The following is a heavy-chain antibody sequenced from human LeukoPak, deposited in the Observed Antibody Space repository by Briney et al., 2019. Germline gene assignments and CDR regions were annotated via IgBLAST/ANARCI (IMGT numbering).Heavy chain of an antibody. V-gene: IGHV3-21*05. J-gene: IGHJ4*02. CDR3: ARDPRTVRI. D-gene: IGHD1-1*01. Sequence: GGSLRLSCAASGFTFSSYAMTWVRQAPGKGLEWLSYISGSGDDTNYADSVRGRFTISRDNAKNSLYLQMNSLRVEDTAVYYCARDPRTVRIWGQGTLVTVSS. CDR2: ISGSGDDT. CDR1: GFTFSSYA.